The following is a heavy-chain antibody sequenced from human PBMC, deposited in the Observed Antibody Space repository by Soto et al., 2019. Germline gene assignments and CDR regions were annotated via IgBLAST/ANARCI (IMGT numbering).Heavy chain of an antibody. D-gene: IGHD3-22*01. J-gene: IGHJ6*02. CDR3: ASTLYYYDSSGLKGKYYYGMDV. CDR1: GFTFSSSA. V-gene: IGHV1-58*01. Sequence: ASVKVSCKVSGFTFSSSAVQWVRQARGQRLEWIGWIVVGSGKTNYAQKFQERITITRDMSTSTVYVEVNSLRSEDTAVYYCASTLYYYDSSGLKGKYYYGMDVWGQGTTVTVSS. CDR2: IVVGSGKT.